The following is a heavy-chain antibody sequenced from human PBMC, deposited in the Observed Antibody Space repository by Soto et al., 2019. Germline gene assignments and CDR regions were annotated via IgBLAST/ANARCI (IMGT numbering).Heavy chain of an antibody. J-gene: IGHJ4*02. Sequence: SETLSLTCTVSGGSISSGGYYWNWIRQHPGKGLEWIGYIYHTGNTYYNPSLKSRPTISIDTSENQFSLKLTSVTAADTAVYFCASGHDAYKVRYWGQGTLVTVSS. CDR1: GGSISSGGYY. V-gene: IGHV4-31*03. CDR3: ASGHDAYKVRY. CDR2: IYHTGNT. D-gene: IGHD1-1*01.